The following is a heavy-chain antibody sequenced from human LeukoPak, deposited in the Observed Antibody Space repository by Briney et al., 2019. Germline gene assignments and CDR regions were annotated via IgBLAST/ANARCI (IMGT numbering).Heavy chain of an antibody. V-gene: IGHV3-74*01. Sequence: PGGSLRLSCAGSGFTFNNYWIHWVRHAPGKGLVWLSRISNDGTSTIYADSVRGRFTISRDNAKNTLFLQMNSLRVEDTAVYFCARDYGGNRRAFDIWGQGTMLTVSS. CDR2: ISNDGTST. CDR3: ARDYGGNRRAFDI. CDR1: GFTFNNYW. J-gene: IGHJ3*02. D-gene: IGHD4-23*01.